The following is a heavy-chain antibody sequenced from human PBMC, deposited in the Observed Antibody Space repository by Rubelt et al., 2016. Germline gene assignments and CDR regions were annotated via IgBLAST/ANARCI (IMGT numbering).Heavy chain of an antibody. V-gene: IGHV3-48*03. D-gene: IGHD3-3*01. CDR1: GFTFSSFE. Sequence: EVQLVESGGGLVKPGGSLRLSCAASGFTFSSFEMSWVRQAPGKGLEWISYISNGGGTIYYADSVKGRFTISRDDAKNSLYLQKNGLGAEDTAVYDCARDRARGTAGFWAADYWGQGTLVIVSS. J-gene: IGHJ4*02. CDR3: ARDRARGTAGFWAADY. CDR2: ISNGGGTI.